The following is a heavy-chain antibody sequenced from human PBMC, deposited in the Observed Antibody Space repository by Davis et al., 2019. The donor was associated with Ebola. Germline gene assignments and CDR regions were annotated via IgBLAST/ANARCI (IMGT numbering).Heavy chain of an antibody. CDR3: ARSYDSSGNNWFDP. J-gene: IGHJ5*02. D-gene: IGHD3-22*01. CDR1: GGSISSYY. V-gene: IGHV4-59*06. Sequence: MPSETLSLTCTVSGGSISSYYWTWIRQHPGKGLEWIGNIYYSGTTYPNPSLKRRLRMSVDTYKNQFSLNLSSVTAADTAVYYCARSYDSSGNNWFDPWGQGTLVTVSS. CDR2: IYYSGTT.